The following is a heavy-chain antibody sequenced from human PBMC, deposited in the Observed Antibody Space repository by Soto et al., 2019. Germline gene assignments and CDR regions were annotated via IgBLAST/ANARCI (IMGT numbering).Heavy chain of an antibody. V-gene: IGHV3-30*03. CDR1: GFTFSSYG. J-gene: IGHJ6*02. CDR3: AREMIPMIMGGMSAMDV. D-gene: IGHD3-22*01. Sequence: QVQLVESGGGVVQPGRSLRLSCEASGFTFSSYGMHWVRQAPGKGLEWVAVISYDGNNKYYSDSVKGRFTISRDNSKNTMYLQMNSLRPEDTAVDYGAREMIPMIMGGMSAMDVWGQGTTVTVSS. CDR2: ISYDGNNK.